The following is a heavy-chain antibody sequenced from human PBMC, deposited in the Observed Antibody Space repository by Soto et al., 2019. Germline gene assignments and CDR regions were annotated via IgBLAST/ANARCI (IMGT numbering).Heavy chain of an antibody. V-gene: IGHV1-69*01. CDR2: IIPNFDTP. CDR3: AVAMVREILIFESSGMHV. D-gene: IGHD3-10*01. Sequence: QVHLVQSGAEVKKPGSSVKVSCKTSGGSFNNYAVSWVRQAPGQGLEWMGGIIPNFDTPNYAQKFQDRVTIIADESTSTVYVELGSLRSKDTAVYYCAVAMVREILIFESSGMHVWGQGTTVIVSS. CDR1: GGSFNNYA. J-gene: IGHJ6*02.